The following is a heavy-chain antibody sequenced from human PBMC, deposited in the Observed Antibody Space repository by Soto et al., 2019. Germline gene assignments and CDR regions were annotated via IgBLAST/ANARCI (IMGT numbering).Heavy chain of an antibody. Sequence: EESLKISCRTSGYKFTSSWIAWVRQKPGKGLEWMGIIFPSDSDTRYSPSFQGQVTISADRSTSTVFLQWASLKASDTAVYFCARKDKSGYFNWFDPWGQGTLVTVSS. D-gene: IGHD3-22*01. J-gene: IGHJ5*02. CDR2: IFPSDSDT. CDR3: ARKDKSGYFNWFDP. V-gene: IGHV5-51*01. CDR1: GYKFTSSW.